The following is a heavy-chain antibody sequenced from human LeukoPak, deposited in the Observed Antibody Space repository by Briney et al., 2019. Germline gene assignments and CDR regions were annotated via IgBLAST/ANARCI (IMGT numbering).Heavy chain of an antibody. V-gene: IGHV3-49*04. CDR1: GFIFTNYG. CDR3: TRDLGDGYIDY. D-gene: IGHD5-24*01. CDR2: IRSKAYGGTT. Sequence: PGGSLRLSCATSGFIFTNYGMHWVRQAPGKGLEWVGFIRSKAYGGTTEYAASVKGRFTISRDDSKSIAYLQMNSLKTEDTAVYYCTRDLGDGYIDYWGQGTLVTVSS. J-gene: IGHJ4*02.